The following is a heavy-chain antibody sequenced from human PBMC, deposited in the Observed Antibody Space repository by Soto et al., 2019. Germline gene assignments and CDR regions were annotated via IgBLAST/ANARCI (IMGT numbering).Heavy chain of an antibody. J-gene: IGHJ4*02. V-gene: IGHV3-15*07. D-gene: IGHD1-26*01. CDR3: STAAGTGTYYSRFDY. Sequence: WIRQPPGKGLEWVGRIKSTTDGGTTDYAAPVQGRFTISRDDSKATLFLEMRSLKTEDTATYFCSTAAGTGTYYSRFDYWGQGIEVTVSS. CDR2: IKSTTDGGTT.